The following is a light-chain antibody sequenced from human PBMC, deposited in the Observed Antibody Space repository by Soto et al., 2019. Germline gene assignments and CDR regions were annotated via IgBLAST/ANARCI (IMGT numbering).Light chain of an antibody. V-gene: IGKV4-1*01. Sequence: DIVMTQSPDSLAVSLGYRATSNCKSSQSVLYSSNNKNYLVWYQQKPGQPPKLLIYWASTRESGVPDRFSGSGSGTDFPLTISSLQAEDVAVYYCQQYYSTPLTFGGGTKVEIK. CDR1: QSVLYSSNNKNY. J-gene: IGKJ4*01. CDR3: QQYYSTPLT. CDR2: WAS.